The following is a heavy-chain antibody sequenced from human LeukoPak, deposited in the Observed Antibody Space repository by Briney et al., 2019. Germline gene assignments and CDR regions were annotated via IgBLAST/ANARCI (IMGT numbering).Heavy chain of an antibody. CDR1: GFTFHDYA. CDR3: AKDTAAASGLADY. V-gene: IGHV3-43*02. CDR2: ISGDGGRT. J-gene: IGHJ4*02. Sequence: PGGSLRLSCAASGFTFHDYAMHWVRQAPGKGLEWVSLISGDGGRTYYVDSVKGRFTISRDNSKNSLHLQMNSLRTEDTALYYCAKDTAAASGLADYWGQGTLVTVSS. D-gene: IGHD6-13*01.